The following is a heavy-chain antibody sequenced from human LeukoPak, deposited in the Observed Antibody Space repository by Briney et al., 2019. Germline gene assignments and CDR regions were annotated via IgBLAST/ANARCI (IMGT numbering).Heavy chain of an antibody. J-gene: IGHJ6*02. Sequence: SETLSLTCTVSGDSISSSSYYWGWIRQPPGKGLEWIGSIYSSGSTYYNPSLMSRVTISVDTSKNQFSLKLSSVTAADTAVYYCARVRKRPSYYYGSGSYLDYYYGMDVWGQGTTVTVSS. V-gene: IGHV4-39*01. CDR3: ARVRKRPSYYYGSGSYLDYYYGMDV. D-gene: IGHD3-10*01. CDR2: IYSSGST. CDR1: GDSISSSSYY.